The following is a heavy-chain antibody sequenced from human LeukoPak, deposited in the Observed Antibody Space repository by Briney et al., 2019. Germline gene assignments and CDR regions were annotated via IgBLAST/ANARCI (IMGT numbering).Heavy chain of an antibody. CDR1: GGSIVSYY. D-gene: IGHD2-21*02. CDR3: ARGTYCGGDCYPGPYYFDY. Sequence: PSETLSLTCTVSGGSIVSYYWSWIRQPPGKGLEWIGYIYYSGSTNYNPSLKSRVTISVDTSKNQFSLKLTSVTAADTAVYYCARGTYCGGDCYPGPYYFDYWGQGTLVTVSS. V-gene: IGHV4-59*01. J-gene: IGHJ4*02. CDR2: IYYSGST.